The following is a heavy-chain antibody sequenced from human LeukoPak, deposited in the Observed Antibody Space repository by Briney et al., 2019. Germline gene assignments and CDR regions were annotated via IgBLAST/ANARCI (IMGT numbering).Heavy chain of an antibody. CDR3: ARVVGYYGSGNFYFDC. V-gene: IGHV3-48*03. J-gene: IGHJ4*02. CDR2: ISTSGSTI. CDR1: GFTFSHYE. Sequence: PGRSLRLSCAASGFTFSHYEMNWVRHAPGKGLEWLSFISTSGSTIYYADSVKGRFTVSRDNAKNSLYLQMNSLSAEDTAVYYCARVVGYYGSGNFYFDCWGQGTLVTVSS. D-gene: IGHD3-10*01.